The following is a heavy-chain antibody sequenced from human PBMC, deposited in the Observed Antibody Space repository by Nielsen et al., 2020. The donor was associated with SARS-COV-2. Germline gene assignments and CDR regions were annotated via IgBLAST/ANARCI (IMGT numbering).Heavy chain of an antibody. J-gene: IGHJ6*02. V-gene: IGHV3-13*01. CDR3: ARDRSLDV. Sequence: GESLKISCAASGFTFSSYDMHWVRQATGKGLEWASAIGTAGDTYYPGSVKGRFTISRENAKNSLYLQMNSLRAGDTAVYYCARDRSLDVWGQGTTVTVSS. CDR2: IGTAGDT. CDR1: GFTFSSYD.